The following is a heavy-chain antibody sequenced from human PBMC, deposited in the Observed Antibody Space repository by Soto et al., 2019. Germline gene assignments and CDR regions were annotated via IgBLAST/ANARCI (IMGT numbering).Heavy chain of an antibody. V-gene: IGHV4-30-4*08. D-gene: IGHD3-22*01. CDR2: VYYSGST. J-gene: IGHJ4*02. CDR1: GASVNNGNYY. Sequence: TLSLTCTVSGASVNNGNYYWGWIRQLPGKGLEWIGYVYYSGSTYYNASLKSRVTISVDTSKNQFSLKLSSVTAADTAVYYCARGGYYDSSGYYYGRLPGYWGQGTLVTVSS. CDR3: ARGGYYDSSGYYYGRLPGY.